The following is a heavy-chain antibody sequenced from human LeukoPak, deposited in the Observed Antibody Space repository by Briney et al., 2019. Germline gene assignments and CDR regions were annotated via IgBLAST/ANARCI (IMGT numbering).Heavy chain of an antibody. D-gene: IGHD3-22*01. CDR1: GYSFNVYS. CDR2: INPNSGFT. CDR3: TRGPDTSGYYPFDY. V-gene: IGHV1-2*02. J-gene: IGHJ4*02. Sequence: ASVKVSCKAFGYSFNVYSVHWVRQAPGQGLEWMGWINPNSGFTKSAQKFQGRVTMAKDTSITTAYMELSSLRSDDTGVYYCTRGPDTSGYYPFDYWGQGTLVTVSS.